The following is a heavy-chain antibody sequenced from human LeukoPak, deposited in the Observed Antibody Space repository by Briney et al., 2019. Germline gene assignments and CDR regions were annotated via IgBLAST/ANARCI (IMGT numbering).Heavy chain of an antibody. Sequence: GRSLRLSCAASGFTFSSYAMHWVRQAPGKGLEWVAVISYDGSNKYYADSVKGRFTISRDNSKNTLYLQMNSLRAEDTAVYYCARESARTYYGMDVWGQGTTVTVSS. CDR1: GFTFSSYA. CDR3: ARESARTYYGMDV. CDR2: ISYDGSNK. J-gene: IGHJ6*02. D-gene: IGHD2-15*01. V-gene: IGHV3-30-3*01.